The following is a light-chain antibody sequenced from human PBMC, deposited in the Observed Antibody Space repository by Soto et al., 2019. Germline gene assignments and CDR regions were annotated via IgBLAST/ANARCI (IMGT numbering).Light chain of an antibody. CDR1: QTISSW. CDR2: KAS. Sequence: DIQMTHSPSTLSGSVGDRVTITCRASQTISSWLAWYQQKPGKAPKLLIYKASTLKSGVPSRFSGSGSGTEFTLTISSLQPEDFATYYCLQDYNYPRTFGQGTKVDIK. J-gene: IGKJ1*01. V-gene: IGKV1-5*03. CDR3: LQDYNYPRT.